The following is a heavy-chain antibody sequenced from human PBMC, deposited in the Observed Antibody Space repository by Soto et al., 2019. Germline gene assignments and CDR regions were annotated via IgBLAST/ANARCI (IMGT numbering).Heavy chain of an antibody. CDR3: AKDRLALLDYGDYLRSLDY. V-gene: IGHV3-30*18. Sequence: QVQLVESGGGVVQPGRSLRLSCAASGVTFSSYGMHWVRQAPGKGLEWVAVISYDGRNKYYGDSVKGRFTISRDNSKNTLYLQMNSLRAEDTAVYYCAKDRLALLDYGDYLRSLDYWGQGTLVTVSS. CDR2: ISYDGRNK. J-gene: IGHJ4*02. CDR1: GVTFSSYG. D-gene: IGHD4-17*01.